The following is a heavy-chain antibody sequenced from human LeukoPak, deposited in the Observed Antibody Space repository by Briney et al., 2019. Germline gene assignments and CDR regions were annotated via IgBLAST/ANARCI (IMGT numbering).Heavy chain of an antibody. CDR3: ARDSLYDSSGYSPNFDY. D-gene: IGHD3-22*01. CDR1: GFTFSSYW. Sequence: GGSLRLSCAASGFTFSSYWMSWVRQAPGKGLEWVANIKQDGSEKYYVDSVKGRFTISRDNAKNSLYLQMNSLRAEDTAVYYCARDSLYDSSGYSPNFDYWGQGTLVTVSS. CDR2: IKQDGSEK. V-gene: IGHV3-7*01. J-gene: IGHJ4*02.